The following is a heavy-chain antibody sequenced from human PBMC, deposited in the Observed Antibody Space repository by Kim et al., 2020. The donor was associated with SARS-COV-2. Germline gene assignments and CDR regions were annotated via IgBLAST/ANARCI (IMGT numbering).Heavy chain of an antibody. CDR1: GGSISNYY. V-gene: IGHV4-59*08. CDR2: IFHSGST. CDR3: ARHEESGYDILTGIFDY. D-gene: IGHD3-9*01. J-gene: IGHJ4*01. Sequence: SETLSLTCTVSGGSISNYYWTWIRQPPGKGLEWIGYIFHSGSTKHNPSLTSRVSISVDKSKNHLSLKLSSVTAADTALYYCARHEESGYDILTGIFDYWG.